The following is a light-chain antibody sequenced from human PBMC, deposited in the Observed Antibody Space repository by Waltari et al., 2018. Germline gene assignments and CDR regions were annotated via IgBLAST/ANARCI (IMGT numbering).Light chain of an antibody. Sequence: QSALTQPASGSGSPGQSITIPCPGTDREVGAYDFVPWYQQPPGKAPHLIIYEVSNRPSGISNRFSASKSGNTASLTISGLQAEDEADYYCSSYTTSSAPGVFGTGTRVTVL. V-gene: IGLV2-14*01. CDR1: DREVGAYDF. CDR2: EVS. CDR3: SSYTTSSAPGV. J-gene: IGLJ1*01.